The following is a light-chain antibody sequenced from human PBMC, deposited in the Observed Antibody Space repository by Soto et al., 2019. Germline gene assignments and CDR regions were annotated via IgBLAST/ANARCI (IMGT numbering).Light chain of an antibody. CDR3: QQYGSSPPIT. CDR1: QSVLYSSNNNNY. J-gene: IGKJ5*01. Sequence: DIVITQSPDSLAFSLGERATINCKSSQSVLYSSNNNNYLAWYQQKPGQPPKLLIYWASIRESGVPDRFSGSGSGTDFTLTISRLEPEDFEVYYCQQYGSSPPITFGQGTRLEI. CDR2: WAS. V-gene: IGKV4-1*01.